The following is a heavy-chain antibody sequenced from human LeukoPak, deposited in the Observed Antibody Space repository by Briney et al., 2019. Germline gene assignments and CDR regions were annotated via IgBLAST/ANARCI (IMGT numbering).Heavy chain of an antibody. Sequence: ASVKVSCKPSGYTFTGYYMNWVRQAPGPGLKWMGWINPNSGGTNYAQKFQGRVTMTRDTSISTAYMELSRLRSDDTAVYYCARAAYSSSWYIWFDPWGQGTLVTVSS. V-gene: IGHV1-2*02. CDR1: GYTFTGYY. D-gene: IGHD6-13*01. J-gene: IGHJ5*02. CDR2: INPNSGGT. CDR3: ARAAYSSSWYIWFDP.